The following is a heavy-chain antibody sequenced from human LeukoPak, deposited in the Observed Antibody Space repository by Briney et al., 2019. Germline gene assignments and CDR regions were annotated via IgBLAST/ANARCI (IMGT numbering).Heavy chain of an antibody. J-gene: IGHJ6*02. D-gene: IGHD3-10*01. CDR2: INPNSGGT. Sequence: EASVKVSCKASGYTFTGYYMHWVRQAPGQGLEWMGWINPNSGGTNYAQKFQGRVTMTRDTSISTAYMELSRLRSDDTAVYYCARDEGRAMVRGVIYGMDVWGQGTTVTVSS. CDR1: GYTFTGYY. CDR3: ARDEGRAMVRGVIYGMDV. V-gene: IGHV1-2*02.